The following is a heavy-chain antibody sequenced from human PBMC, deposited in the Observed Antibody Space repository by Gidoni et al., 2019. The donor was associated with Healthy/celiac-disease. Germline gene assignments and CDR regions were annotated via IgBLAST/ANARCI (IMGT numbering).Heavy chain of an antibody. D-gene: IGHD3-22*01. V-gene: IGHV1-69*08. Sequence: QVQLVQSGAEVKKPRSSVKVSCKASGGTFSSYTISWVRQAPGQGLEWMGRIIPSLGIANYAQKFQGRVTITAEKSTSTAYMELSSLRSEDTAVYYCARDRDYYDSSGSRWGQGTLVTVSS. CDR1: GGTFSSYT. CDR2: IIPSLGIA. CDR3: ARDRDYYDSSGSR. J-gene: IGHJ4*02.